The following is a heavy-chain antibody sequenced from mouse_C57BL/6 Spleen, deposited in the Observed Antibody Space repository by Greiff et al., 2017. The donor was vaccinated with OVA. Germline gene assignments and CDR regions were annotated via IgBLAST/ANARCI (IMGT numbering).Heavy chain of an antibody. CDR2: ISYSGST. CDR1: GYSITSGYD. V-gene: IGHV3-1*01. Sequence: VQLKQSGPGMVKPSQSLSLTCTVTGYSITSGYDWHWIRHFPGNKLEWMGYISYSGSTNYNPSLKSRISITHDTSKNHFFLKLNSVTTEDTATYYCARYDYAFDYWGQGTTLTVSS. D-gene: IGHD2-4*01. J-gene: IGHJ2*01. CDR3: ARYDYAFDY.